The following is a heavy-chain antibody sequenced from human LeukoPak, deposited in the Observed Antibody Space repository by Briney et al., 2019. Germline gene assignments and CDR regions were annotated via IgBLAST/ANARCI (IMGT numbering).Heavy chain of an antibody. CDR1: GGSISSYY. D-gene: IGHD5-18*01. V-gene: IGHV4-59*12. CDR2: IYYSGST. J-gene: IGHJ4*02. Sequence: SETLSLTCTVSGGSISSYYWSWIRQPPGKGLEWIGYIYYSGSTNYKPSLKSRVTISVDTSKNQFSLKLNSVTPEDTAVYYCAGLSYTYVPIWGQGTLVTVSS. CDR3: AGLSYTYVPI.